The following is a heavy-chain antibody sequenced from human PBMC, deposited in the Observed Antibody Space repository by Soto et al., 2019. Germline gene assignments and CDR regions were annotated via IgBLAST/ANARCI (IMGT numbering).Heavy chain of an antibody. Sequence: QVHLEQSGAELKKPGASVTVSCKASGYIFVDSYIHWVRQAPGQGLEWLGWINPKTGVTFFEQTFQDRLNMTSDTSLSTAYIDLSSLRTDDTAVYYCAKIFGTSSLGEIYAQDVWGQGTTVTVSS. CDR2: INPKTGVT. J-gene: IGHJ6*02. V-gene: IGHV1-2*02. D-gene: IGHD3-16*01. CDR3: AKIFGTSSLGEIYAQDV. CDR1: GYIFVDSY.